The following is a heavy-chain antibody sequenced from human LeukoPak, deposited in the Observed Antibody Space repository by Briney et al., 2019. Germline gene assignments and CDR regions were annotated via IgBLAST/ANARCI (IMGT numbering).Heavy chain of an antibody. V-gene: IGHV3-7*01. CDR3: ARDERSGYYIY. D-gene: IGHD3-22*01. CDR2: LKEDGSVK. CDR1: GFTFRDYH. J-gene: IGHJ4*02. Sequence: GGSLRLSCAASGFTFRDYHMNWIRQAPGRGLEWVANLKEDGSVKQHADSVRGRFTISRDNTKNLVFLQMSSLKAEDSAVYYCARDERSGYYIYWGQGILVTVSS.